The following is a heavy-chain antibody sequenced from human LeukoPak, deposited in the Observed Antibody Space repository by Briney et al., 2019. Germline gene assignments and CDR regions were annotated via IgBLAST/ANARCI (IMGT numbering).Heavy chain of an antibody. CDR1: GFTFSSFA. Sequence: GGSLRLSCAASGFTFSSFAMNWVRQAPGKGLEWVANIKQDGSEKYYVDSVKGRFTISRDNAKNSLYLQMNSLRAEDTAVYYCARWSLGDYWGQGTLVTVSS. CDR2: IKQDGSEK. D-gene: IGHD1-26*01. CDR3: ARWSLGDY. J-gene: IGHJ4*02. V-gene: IGHV3-7*01.